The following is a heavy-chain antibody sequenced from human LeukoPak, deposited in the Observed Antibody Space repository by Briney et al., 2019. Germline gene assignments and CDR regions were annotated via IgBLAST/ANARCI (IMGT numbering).Heavy chain of an antibody. CDR2: ISGSGGST. D-gene: IGHD2-2*01. J-gene: IGHJ4*02. CDR3: AKMAWGYCSSTSCYGLNY. Sequence: PGGSLRLSCAASGFNFSSYAMSWVRQAPGKGLEWVSAISGSGGSTYYADSVKGRFTISRDNSKNTLYLQMNSLRAEDTAVYYCAKMAWGYCSSTSCYGLNYWGQGTLVTVSS. CDR1: GFNFSSYA. V-gene: IGHV3-23*01.